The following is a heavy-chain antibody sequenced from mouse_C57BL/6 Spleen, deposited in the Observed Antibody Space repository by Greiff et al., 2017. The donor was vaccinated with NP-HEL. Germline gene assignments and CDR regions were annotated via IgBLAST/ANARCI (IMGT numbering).Heavy chain of an antibody. CDR3: ARRDTTVGFDY. CDR2: IYPGDGDT. D-gene: IGHD1-1*01. J-gene: IGHJ2*01. V-gene: IGHV1-80*01. CDR1: GYAFSSYW. Sequence: VMLKQSGAELVKPGASVKISCKASGYAFSSYWMNWVKQRPGKGLEWIGQIYPGDGDTNYNGKFKGKATLTADKSSSTAYMQLSSLTSEDSAVYFCARRDTTVGFDYWGQGTTLTVSS.